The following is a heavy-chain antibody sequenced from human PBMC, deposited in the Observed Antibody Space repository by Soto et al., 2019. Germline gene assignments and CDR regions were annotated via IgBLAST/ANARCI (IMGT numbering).Heavy chain of an antibody. Sequence: QLQLQESGPGLVKPSETLSLTCSVSGGSISSRTFWWAWIRQPPGKGLERIGEMYYSGRSYSRPSPKSRVTLSVDTSKNQLSLKLNSVTAADTAVYYCARHPRDDYNYGGSGIFDYWGQGTLVTVSS. V-gene: IGHV4-39*01. CDR2: MYYSGRS. CDR3: ARHPRDDYNYGGSGIFDY. CDR1: GGSISSRTFW. J-gene: IGHJ4*02. D-gene: IGHD4-4*01.